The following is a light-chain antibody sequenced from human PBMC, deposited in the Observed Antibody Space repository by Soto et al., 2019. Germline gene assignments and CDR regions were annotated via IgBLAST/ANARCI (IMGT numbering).Light chain of an antibody. CDR3: QQCYSTPQT. CDR1: QSVLYSSNNKNY. CDR2: WAS. Sequence: DIVMTQSPDSLAVSLGERATINCKSSQSVLYSSNNKNYLAWYQQKPGQPPKLLIYWASTRESGVPDRFSGSGSGTDVTPTISSLQAEALAVYYGQQCYSTPQTFGQGTKVEIK. V-gene: IGKV4-1*01. J-gene: IGKJ1*01.